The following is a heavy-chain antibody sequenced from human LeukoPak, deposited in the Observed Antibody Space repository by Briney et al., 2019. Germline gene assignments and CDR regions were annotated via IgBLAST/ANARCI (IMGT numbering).Heavy chain of an antibody. CDR3: ARGSRSDYGDFDY. J-gene: IGHJ4*02. D-gene: IGHD4-17*01. V-gene: IGHV4-31*03. CDR1: GGSINSNGYY. CDR2: IYYTGRT. Sequence: PSETLSLTCSVSGGSINSNGYYWSWLRQHPGEGLEWMGYIYYTGRTYYNPSLKSRLSISLDASKNQFSLKLSSVTAADTAVYYCARGSRSDYGDFDYWGQGTLVTVSS.